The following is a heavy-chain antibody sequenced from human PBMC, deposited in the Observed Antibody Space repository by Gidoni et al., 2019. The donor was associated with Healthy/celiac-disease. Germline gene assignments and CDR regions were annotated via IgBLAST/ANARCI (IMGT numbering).Heavy chain of an antibody. Sequence: GEINHSGSTNYNQSLKSRVTISVDTSKNQFSLKLSSVTAADTAVYYCARRLRVPAAIWRYYFDYWGQGTLVTVSS. V-gene: IGHV4-34*01. CDR2: INHSGST. D-gene: IGHD2-2*01. CDR3: ARRLRVPAAIWRYYFDY. J-gene: IGHJ4*02.